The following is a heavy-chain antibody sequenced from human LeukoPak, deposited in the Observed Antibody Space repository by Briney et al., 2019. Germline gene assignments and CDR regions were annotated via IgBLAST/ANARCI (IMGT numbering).Heavy chain of an antibody. CDR2: MNPNSGNT. Sequence: ASVKVSCKASGYTFTSYDINWVRQATGQGLEWMGWMNPNSGNTGYAQKFQGRVTITRNTSISTAYMELSSLRSEDTAVYYCARGLKSFSYSGFNLPGYWGQGTLVTVSS. V-gene: IGHV1-8*03. D-gene: IGHD5-12*01. J-gene: IGHJ4*02. CDR3: ARGLKSFSYSGFNLPGY. CDR1: GYTFTSYD.